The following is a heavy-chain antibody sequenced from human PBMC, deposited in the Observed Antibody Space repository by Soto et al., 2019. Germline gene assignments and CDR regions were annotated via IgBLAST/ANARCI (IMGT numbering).Heavy chain of an antibody. CDR3: ARLKRDGYNYSPLYY. CDR2: IIPILGIA. Sequence: ASVKVACKASGGTFSSYTISWVRQAPGQGLEWMGRIIPILGIANYAQKFQGRVTITADKSTSTAYMELSSLRSEDTAMYYCARLKRDGYNYSPLYYWGQGTLVTVSS. D-gene: IGHD5-12*01. CDR1: GGTFSSYT. V-gene: IGHV1-69*02. J-gene: IGHJ4*02.